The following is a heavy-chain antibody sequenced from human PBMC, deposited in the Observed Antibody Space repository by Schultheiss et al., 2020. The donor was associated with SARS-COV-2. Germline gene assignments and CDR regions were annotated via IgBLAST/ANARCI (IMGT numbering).Heavy chain of an antibody. D-gene: IGHD6-6*01. CDR1: GFTFDDYA. CDR2: IYSGGST. J-gene: IGHJ3*02. CDR3: ARDKGIAARVDAFDI. Sequence: GGSLRLSCAASGFTFDDYAMHWVRQAPGKGLEWVSVIYSGGSTYYADSVKGRFTISRDNSKNTLYLQMNSLRAEDTAVYYCARDKGIAARVDAFDIWGQGTMVTVSS. V-gene: IGHV3-66*01.